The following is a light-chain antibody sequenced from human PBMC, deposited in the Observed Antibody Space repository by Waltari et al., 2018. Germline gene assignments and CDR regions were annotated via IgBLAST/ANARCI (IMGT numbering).Light chain of an antibody. V-gene: IGLV1-44*01. CDR3: ASWDDSLNGHWV. J-gene: IGLJ3*02. Sequence: QSVLTQPPSASGTPGPGVTLSCSGSASITRDNAVHWYQQLTGKAPKLLIYRSDQRPSGVPDRFSGSKTGTSASLAISGLQSDDEADYFCASWDDSLNGHWVFGGGTKVTVL. CDR1: ASITRDNA. CDR2: RSD.